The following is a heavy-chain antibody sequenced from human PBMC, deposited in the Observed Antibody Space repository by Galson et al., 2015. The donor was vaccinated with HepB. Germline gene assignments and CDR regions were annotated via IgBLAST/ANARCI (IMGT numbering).Heavy chain of an antibody. CDR1: GYTFTSYA. CDR2: INAGNGNT. D-gene: IGHD6-13*01. Sequence: SVKVSCKASGYTFTSYAMHWVRQAPGQRLEWMGWINAGNGNTKYSQKFQGRVTITRDASASTAYMELSSLRSEDTAVYYCARDSGSSWYFWFDPWGQGTLVTVSS. J-gene: IGHJ5*02. V-gene: IGHV1-3*01. CDR3: ARDSGSSWYFWFDP.